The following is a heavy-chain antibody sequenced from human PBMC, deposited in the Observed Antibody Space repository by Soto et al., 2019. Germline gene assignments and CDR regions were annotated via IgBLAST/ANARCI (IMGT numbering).Heavy chain of an antibody. J-gene: IGHJ4*02. CDR1: GYNFTTVW. D-gene: IGHD3-3*02. CDR3: AKLGFPGAIYFDS. Sequence: PGESLKLSCKGSGYNFTTVWIGWVRQVPGKGLEWMGIVYPGDSETKYSPDFEGQVTISADRSTNTAYLQSSSLRASDTAIYYCAKLGFPGAIYFDSWGLGTLVTVSS. V-gene: IGHV5-51*01. CDR2: VYPGDSET.